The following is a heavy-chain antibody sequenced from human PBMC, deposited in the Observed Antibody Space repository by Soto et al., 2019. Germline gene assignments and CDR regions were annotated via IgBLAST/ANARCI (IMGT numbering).Heavy chain of an antibody. J-gene: IGHJ6*02. V-gene: IGHV1-3*01. CDR2: INAGNGNT. D-gene: IGHD3-10*01. Sequence: ASVKVSCKASGYTFTIYAMHCVLQSPLQRLDWMGCINAGNGNTKYSQKFQGRVTITRDTSASTAYMELSSLRSEDTAVYYCARSGYYYGSGSIGNYYGMDVWGQGTTVTVSS. CDR3: ARSGYYYGSGSIGNYYGMDV. CDR1: GYTFTIYA.